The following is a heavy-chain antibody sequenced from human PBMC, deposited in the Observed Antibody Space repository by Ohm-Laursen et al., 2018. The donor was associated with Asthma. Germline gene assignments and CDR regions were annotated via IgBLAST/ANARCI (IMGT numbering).Heavy chain of an antibody. D-gene: IGHD6-13*01. J-gene: IGHJ4*02. CDR3: ARDKRGYSSSCDY. CDR2: ISYDGSNK. CDR1: GFTFSSYG. Sequence: SLRLSCAASGFTFSSYGMHWVRQAPGKGLEWVAVISYDGSNKYYADSVKGRFTISRDNSKNTLYLQMNSLRAEDTAVYYCARDKRGYSSSCDYWDQGTLVTVSS. V-gene: IGHV3-30*19.